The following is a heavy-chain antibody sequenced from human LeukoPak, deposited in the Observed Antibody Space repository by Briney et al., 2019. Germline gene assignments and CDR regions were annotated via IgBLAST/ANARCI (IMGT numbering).Heavy chain of an antibody. CDR1: GYTFTSYD. CDR2: MNPNSRNT. CDR3: ARVYSDSSGYYVQGFDY. V-gene: IGHV1-8*01. J-gene: IGHJ4*02. D-gene: IGHD3-22*01. Sequence: ASAKVSCKASGYTFTSYDINLVRQAAGQGLEWVGWMNPNSRNTGYAQKFQGRVTMTMNTAISTAYMELSSLRSDDTAVYYCARVYSDSSGYYVQGFDYWGQGTLVTVSS.